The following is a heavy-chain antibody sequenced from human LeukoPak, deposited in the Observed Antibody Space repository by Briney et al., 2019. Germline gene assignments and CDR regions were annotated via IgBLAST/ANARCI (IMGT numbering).Heavy chain of an antibody. V-gene: IGHV4-31*03. D-gene: IGHD2/OR15-2a*01. CDR3: AREDTDFLGTYDY. J-gene: IGHJ4*02. CDR1: GGSVSSGGYY. CDR2: IYYSGST. Sequence: SETLSLTCTVSGGSVSSGGYYWSWIRQHPGKGLEWIGYIYYSGSTYYNPSLKSRVTISVDTSKNQFSLKLSSVTAADTAVYYCAREDTDFLGTYDYWGQGTLVTVSS.